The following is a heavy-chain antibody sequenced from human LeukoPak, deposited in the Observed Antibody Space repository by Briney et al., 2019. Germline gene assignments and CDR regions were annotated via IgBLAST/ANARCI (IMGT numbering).Heavy chain of an antibody. D-gene: IGHD6-13*01. J-gene: IGHJ6*03. V-gene: IGHV3-33*01. CDR2: IWDDGSNK. CDR1: GFTFSSYG. Sequence: GRSLRLSCAASGFTFSSYGMRWVRQAPGKGLEWVSVIWDDGSNKYYADSVKGRFTISRDNSKNTLYLQMNSLRAEDTAVYYSARDGIAAAGTRWDYYYYYMTVWGKGNTVTVSS. CDR3: ARDGIAAAGTRWDYYYYYMTV.